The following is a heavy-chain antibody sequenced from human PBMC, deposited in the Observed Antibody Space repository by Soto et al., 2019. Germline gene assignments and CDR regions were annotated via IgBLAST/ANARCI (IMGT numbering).Heavy chain of an antibody. CDR2: IIPILGIA. J-gene: IGHJ4*02. V-gene: IGHV1-69*04. D-gene: IGHD3-9*01. CDR1: GGTFSTYT. Sequence: SVKVSCKASGGTFSTYTISWVRQAPGQGLEWMGRIIPILGIANYAQKFQGRVTITADKSTSTAYMELSSLRSEDTAVYYCARDGRGFGENYDILTGSLTPFDYWGEGTLVTVSS. CDR3: ARDGRGFGENYDILTGSLTPFDY.